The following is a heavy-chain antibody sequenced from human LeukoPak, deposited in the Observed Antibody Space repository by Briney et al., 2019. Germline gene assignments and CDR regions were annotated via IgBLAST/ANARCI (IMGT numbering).Heavy chain of an antibody. J-gene: IGHJ4*02. CDR2: ISGSGGST. D-gene: IGHD3-10*01. Sequence: GGSLRLSCAASGFTFSSYAMSWVRQAPGKGLEWVSAISGSGGSTYYADSVKGRFTISRGNSKNTLYLQMNSLRAEDTAVYYCAKARVLRVYYGSGNLDYWGQGTLVTVSS. CDR3: AKARVLRVYYGSGNLDY. V-gene: IGHV3-23*01. CDR1: GFTFSSYA.